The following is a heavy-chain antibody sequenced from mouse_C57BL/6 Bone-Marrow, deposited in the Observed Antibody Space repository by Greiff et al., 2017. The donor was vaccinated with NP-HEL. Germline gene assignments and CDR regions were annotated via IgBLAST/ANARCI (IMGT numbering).Heavy chain of an antibody. J-gene: IGHJ4*01. V-gene: IGHV1-62-2*01. CDR2: FYPGSGSI. D-gene: IGHD3-2*02. CDR3: ARHEGAQATLGAMDY. CDR1: GYTFTEYT. Sequence: QVQLKESGAELVKPGASVKLSCKASGYTFTEYTIHWVKPRSGQGLEWIGWFYPGSGSIKYNEKFKDKATLTADKSSSTVYMELSRLTSEDSAVYFCARHEGAQATLGAMDYWGQGTSVTVSS.